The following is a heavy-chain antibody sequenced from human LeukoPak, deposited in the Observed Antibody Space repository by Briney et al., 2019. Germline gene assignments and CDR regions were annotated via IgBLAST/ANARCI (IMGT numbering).Heavy chain of an antibody. D-gene: IGHD3-10*01. CDR3: AKENSGGRYSGSYYNLFDY. V-gene: IGHV3-23*01. CDR1: GFTFSTYT. J-gene: IGHJ4*02. CDR2: ISGSGGST. Sequence: PGGSLRLSCAASGFTFSTYTMNWVRQAPGKGLEWVSAISGSGGSTYYADSVKGRFTISRDNSKNTLYLQMNSLRAEDTAVYYCAKENSGGRYSGSYYNLFDYWGQGTLVIVSS.